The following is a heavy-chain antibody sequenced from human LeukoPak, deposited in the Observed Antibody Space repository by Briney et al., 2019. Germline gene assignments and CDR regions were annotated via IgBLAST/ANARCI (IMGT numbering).Heavy chain of an antibody. CDR2: ISGSGGST. J-gene: IGHJ4*02. V-gene: IGHV3-23*01. CDR3: AKYRDGYGSEFDY. CDR1: GFTFSSYG. Sequence: AGGSLRLSCAASGFTFSSYGMSWVRQAPGKGLEWVSAISGSGGSTYYADSVKGRFTISRDNSKNTLYLQMNSLRAEDTAVYYCAKYRDGYGSEFDYWGQGTLVTVSS. D-gene: IGHD5-24*01.